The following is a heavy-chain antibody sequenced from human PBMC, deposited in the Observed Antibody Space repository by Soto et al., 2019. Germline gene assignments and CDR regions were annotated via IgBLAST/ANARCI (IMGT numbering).Heavy chain of an antibody. CDR2: VKGDGSVI. CDR3: ARDPARNWFDP. CDR1: GFTLNNYF. D-gene: IGHD6-6*01. Sequence: LRVSFAASGFTLNNYFIHWVRQTPGRGLLWVSRVKGDGSVINYADSVEGRFTISVDNAKNMVHLQMDSLRAEDTAVYYCARDPARNWFDPWGQGTLVTVSS. J-gene: IGHJ5*02. V-gene: IGHV3-74*01.